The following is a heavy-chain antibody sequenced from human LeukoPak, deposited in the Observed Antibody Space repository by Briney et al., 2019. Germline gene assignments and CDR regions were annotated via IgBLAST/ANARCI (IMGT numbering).Heavy chain of an antibody. CDR3: PRDLGGNYGTFDY. J-gene: IGHJ4*02. D-gene: IGHD1-26*01. CDR2: ISSDGNNK. Sequence: GGSLRLSCAASGFTFSSYAMHWVRQAPGKGLEWVAVISSDGNNKYYADSVKGRFTISRDNSKNTLYLLMNSLRTEDTAVYYCPRDLGGNYGTFDYWGQGTLVTVSS. V-gene: IGHV3-30-3*01. CDR1: GFTFSSYA.